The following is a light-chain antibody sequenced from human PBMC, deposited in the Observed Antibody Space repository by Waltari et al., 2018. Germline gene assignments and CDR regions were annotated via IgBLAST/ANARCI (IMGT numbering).Light chain of an antibody. J-gene: IGKJ4*01. Sequence: DIVMTQSPDSLAVSLGERATINCKYSKRVLYSSHNKDYLAWYQQKPGQPPKLLIYWASTRESGVPDRFSGSGSGTDFTLTISSLQAEDVAVYYCQQYYSTPLTFGGGTKVEIK. CDR2: WAS. CDR3: QQYYSTPLT. V-gene: IGKV4-1*01. CDR1: KRVLYSSHNKDY.